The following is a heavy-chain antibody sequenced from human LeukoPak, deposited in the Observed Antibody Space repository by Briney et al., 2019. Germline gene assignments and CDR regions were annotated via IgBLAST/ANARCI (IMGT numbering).Heavy chain of an antibody. CDR2: ISTSGST. V-gene: IGHV4-61*02. D-gene: IGHD6-13*01. CDR1: DGSISSGSYY. J-gene: IGHJ4*02. CDR3: ARAAAAGLDS. Sequence: PSETLSLTCTVSDGSISSGSYYWTWIRQPAGKGLEWIGRISTSGSTNYNPSLKSRVTISADTSKNQFSLKLNSVTAADTAVYYCARAAAAGLDSWGQETLVTVSS.